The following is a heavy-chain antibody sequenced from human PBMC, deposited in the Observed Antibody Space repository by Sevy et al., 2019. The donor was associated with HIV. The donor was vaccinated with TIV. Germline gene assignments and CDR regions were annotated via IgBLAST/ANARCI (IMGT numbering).Heavy chain of an antibody. CDR3: ARGHSSSWPYFDY. J-gene: IGHJ4*02. V-gene: IGHV3-21*01. D-gene: IGHD6-13*01. Sequence: GESLKISCAASGFTFSTYTMNWVRQAPGKALQWVSSISFSSNYIFFADSMKGRFTISRDNAKNPLYLQMNSLRAEDTAVYYCARGHSSSWPYFDYWGQGTLVTVSS. CDR2: ISFSSNYI. CDR1: GFTFSTYT.